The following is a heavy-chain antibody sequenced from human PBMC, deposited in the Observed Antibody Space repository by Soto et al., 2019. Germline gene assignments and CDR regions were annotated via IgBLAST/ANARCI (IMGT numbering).Heavy chain of an antibody. Sequence: EVQLVESGGGLVKPGGSLRLSCAASGFTFSIYTMTWVRQAPGKGLEWVSSISDTSSHIYYSESVEGRFTVSRDNAKNSRYLQVNSLRAEDTAVYYCARVRSGGSGYFDYWGQGTLVTVSS. J-gene: IGHJ4*02. V-gene: IGHV3-21*01. CDR1: GFTFSIYT. D-gene: IGHD2-15*01. CDR2: ISDTSSHI. CDR3: ARVRSGGSGYFDY.